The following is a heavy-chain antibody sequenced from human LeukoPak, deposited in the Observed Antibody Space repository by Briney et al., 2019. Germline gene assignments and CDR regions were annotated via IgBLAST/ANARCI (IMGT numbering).Heavy chain of an antibody. CDR2: IKEDGSET. V-gene: IGHV3-7*01. CDR3: ARERIQLWLLGGGFDP. CDR1: GFTFSTYW. Sequence: GGSLRLSCAVSGFTFSTYWMSWVRQAPGKGLEWVANIKEDGSETYYVDSLKGRFTISRDNVKNSLYLQINSLRADDSAVYYCARERIQLWLLGGGFDPWGQGTLVTVSS. J-gene: IGHJ5*02. D-gene: IGHD5-18*01.